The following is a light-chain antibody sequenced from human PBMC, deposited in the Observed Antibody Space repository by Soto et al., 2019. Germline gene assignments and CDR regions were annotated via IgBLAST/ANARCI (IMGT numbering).Light chain of an antibody. V-gene: IGLV2-8*01. J-gene: IGLJ1*01. CDR3: SAYAGSNNVV. Sequence: LTQPPSASGSPGQSVTISSTGSSRDVGNNYVSWNQQHLGKAPNLISYEVRQRPSGVPARFSGCKSGNTASLTVSGLQTEDEADYYCSAYAGSNNVVFGSGTKVTVL. CDR2: EVR. CDR1: SRDVGNNY.